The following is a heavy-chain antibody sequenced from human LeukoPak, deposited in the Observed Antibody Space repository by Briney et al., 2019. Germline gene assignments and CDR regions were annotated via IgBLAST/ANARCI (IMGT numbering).Heavy chain of an antibody. J-gene: IGHJ4*02. Sequence: SETLSLTCTVSGGSISSSTYYWGWIRRPPGKGLEWIGSIYYSGSTYYNPSLKSRTTVSVDTSKNQFSLKLSSVTAAATAVYYCVRASTLRHYQYWGQGTLVTVSS. V-gene: IGHV4-39*01. CDR2: IYYSGST. CDR1: GGSISSSTYY. CDR3: VRASTLRHYQY. D-gene: IGHD3-16*01.